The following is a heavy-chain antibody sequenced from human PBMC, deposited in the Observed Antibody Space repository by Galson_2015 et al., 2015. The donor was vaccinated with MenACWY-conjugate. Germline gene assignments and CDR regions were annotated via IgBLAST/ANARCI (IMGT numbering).Heavy chain of an antibody. Sequence: SLRLSCAASGFTFSDYDMSWIRQAPGKGLEWVSYISSGGSSINHAEFVKGRFTTSRDNAKNSQYLQMNSLRAEDTAVYYCAREGGAAKEFDYWGQGTLVTVSS. J-gene: IGHJ4*02. D-gene: IGHD2-15*01. V-gene: IGHV3-11*01. CDR3: AREGGAAKEFDY. CDR2: ISSGGSSI. CDR1: GFTFSDYD.